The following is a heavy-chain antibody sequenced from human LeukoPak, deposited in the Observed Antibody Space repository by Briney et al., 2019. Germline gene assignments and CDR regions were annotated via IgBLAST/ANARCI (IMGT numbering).Heavy chain of an antibody. CDR3: ARHPTGRNRPGSNKNWFDP. CDR2: MNPNSGNT. Sequence: ASVKASCKASGYTFTSYDINWVRQATGQGLEWMGWMNPNSGNTGYAQKFQGRVTITRNTSISTAYMELSSLRSEDTAVYYCARHPTGRNRPGSNKNWFDPWGQGTLVTVSS. V-gene: IGHV1-8*03. D-gene: IGHD1-26*01. J-gene: IGHJ5*02. CDR1: GYTFTSYD.